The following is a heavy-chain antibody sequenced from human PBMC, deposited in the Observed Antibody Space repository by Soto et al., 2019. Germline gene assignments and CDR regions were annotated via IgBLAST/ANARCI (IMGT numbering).Heavy chain of an antibody. Sequence: QVHLVQSGTDVRRPGASVKVSCKASGYSFTDYYMHWVRQAPGQGLEWMGWMKPGSGVTNFAQKFQGRVTMAMDTSSPTAYLELSMLTFGDTAVYYCARGGAHWTNGVCLGHYWGQGTLLTVSA. D-gene: IGHD2-8*01. J-gene: IGHJ4*02. V-gene: IGHV1-2*02. CDR3: ARGGAHWTNGVCLGHY. CDR1: GYSFTDYY. CDR2: MKPGSGVT.